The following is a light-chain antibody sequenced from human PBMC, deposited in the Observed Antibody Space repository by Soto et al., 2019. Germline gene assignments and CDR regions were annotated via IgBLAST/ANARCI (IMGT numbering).Light chain of an antibody. J-gene: IGKJ5*01. Sequence: IVMTHSPAALSVSPGERVTLSCRASQSVGSNLAWYQHKPGQAPRLLIYGVSTRATGIPARFSGSASGTEFTLTISSLQSEDFAVYSCQQYNDWPITFGPGTRLEIK. CDR3: QQYNDWPIT. V-gene: IGKV3-15*01. CDR2: GVS. CDR1: QSVGSN.